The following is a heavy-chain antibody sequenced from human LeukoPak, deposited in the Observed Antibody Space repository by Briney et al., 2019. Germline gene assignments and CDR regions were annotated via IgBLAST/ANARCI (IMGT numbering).Heavy chain of an antibody. Sequence: GGSLRLSCAASGFGFSSYDINWVRQAPGKGLEWVSYISSSGNTIYYADSVKGRFTISRDNVKNSLYLQMNSLRADDTAVYYCAKASGSPYYFDYWGQGTLVTVSS. CDR3: AKASGSPYYFDY. CDR2: ISSSGNTI. V-gene: IGHV3-48*03. CDR1: GFGFSSYD. J-gene: IGHJ4*02. D-gene: IGHD3-10*01.